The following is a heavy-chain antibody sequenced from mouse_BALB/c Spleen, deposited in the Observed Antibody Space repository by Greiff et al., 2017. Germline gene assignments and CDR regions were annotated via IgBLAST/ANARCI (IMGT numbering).Heavy chain of an antibody. J-gene: IGHJ3*01. D-gene: IGHD4-1*02. CDR3: AQLGRFAY. V-gene: IGHV5-17*02. CDR1: GFTFSSFG. Sequence: EVKVVESGGGLVQPGGSRKLSCAASGFTFSSFGMHWVRQAPEKGLEWVAYISSGSSTIYYADTVKGRFTISRDNPKNTLFLQMTSLRSEDTAMYYCAQLGRFAYWGQGTLVTVSA. CDR2: ISSGSSTI.